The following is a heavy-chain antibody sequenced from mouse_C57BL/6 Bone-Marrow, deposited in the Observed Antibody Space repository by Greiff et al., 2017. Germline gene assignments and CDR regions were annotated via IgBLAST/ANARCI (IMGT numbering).Heavy chain of an antibody. CDR1: GYTFTSYG. Sequence: QVQLQQSGAELARPGASVKLSCKASGYTFTSYGISWVKQRTGQGLEWIGEIYPRSGNTYYNEKFKGKATLTADKSSSTAYMELRSLTSEDAADYCCGRGDYYGSPGAYWGQGTLVTVSA. J-gene: IGHJ3*01. D-gene: IGHD1-1*01. CDR3: GRGDYYGSPGAY. V-gene: IGHV1-81*01. CDR2: IYPRSGNT.